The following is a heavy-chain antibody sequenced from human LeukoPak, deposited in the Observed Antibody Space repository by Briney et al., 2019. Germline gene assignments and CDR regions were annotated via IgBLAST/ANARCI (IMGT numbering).Heavy chain of an antibody. CDR2: INPNSGGT. Sequence: ASVKVSCKASGYTFTGYYVHWVRQAPGQGLEWMGWINPNSGGTNYAQKFQGRVTMTRDTSISTAYMELSRLRSDDTAVYYCARSITIFGVAGYYFDYWGQGTLVTVSS. D-gene: IGHD3-3*01. CDR1: GYTFTGYY. J-gene: IGHJ4*02. CDR3: ARSITIFGVAGYYFDY. V-gene: IGHV1-2*02.